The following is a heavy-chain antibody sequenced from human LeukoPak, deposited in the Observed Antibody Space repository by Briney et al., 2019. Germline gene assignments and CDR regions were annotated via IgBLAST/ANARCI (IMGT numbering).Heavy chain of an antibody. J-gene: IGHJ4*02. Sequence: GGSLRLSCAASGFTFSSYSMNWVRQAPGKGLEWVSSISSSSSYIYYADSVKGRFTISRDNAKNSLYLQMNSLRADDTAVYYCARVGYSSGWRAPDFDYWGQGTLVTVSS. CDR1: GFTFSSYS. D-gene: IGHD6-19*01. CDR2: ISSSSSYI. CDR3: ARVGYSSGWRAPDFDY. V-gene: IGHV3-21*01.